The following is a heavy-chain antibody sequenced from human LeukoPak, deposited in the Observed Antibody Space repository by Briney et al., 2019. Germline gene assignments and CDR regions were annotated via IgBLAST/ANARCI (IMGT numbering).Heavy chain of an antibody. CDR3: AELGITMIGGV. CDR2: ISSSGSTI. CDR1: GFTFSSYE. Sequence: GGSLRLSCAASGFTFSSYETNWVRQAPGKGLEWVSYISSSGSTIYYTDSVKGRFTISRDNAKNSLYLQMNSLRAEDTAVYYCAELGITMIGGVWGKGTTVTISS. J-gene: IGHJ6*04. V-gene: IGHV3-48*03. D-gene: IGHD3-10*02.